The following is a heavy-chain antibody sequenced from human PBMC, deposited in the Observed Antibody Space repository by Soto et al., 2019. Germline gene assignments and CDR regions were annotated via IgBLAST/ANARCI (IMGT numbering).Heavy chain of an antibody. V-gene: IGHV4-39*01. CDR3: ACIFSGGYSYGCYYYGMDV. D-gene: IGHD5-18*01. J-gene: IGHJ6*02. CDR2: IFYSGST. CDR1: GGSISSSSYY. Sequence: TLSLTCTVSGGSISSSSYYWGWIRQPPGKGLEWIGSIFYSGSTYYNPSLKSRVTISVDTSKNQFSLKLTSVTAADTAVYYCACIFSGGYSYGCYYYGMDVWGQGTTVTVSS.